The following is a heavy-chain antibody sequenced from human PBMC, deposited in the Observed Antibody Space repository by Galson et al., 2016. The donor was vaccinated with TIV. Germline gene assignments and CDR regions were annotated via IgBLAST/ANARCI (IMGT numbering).Heavy chain of an antibody. D-gene: IGHD5-12*01. Sequence: SVKVSCKASGYTFTSYYMHWVRQAPGQGLEWMGIINPSGGSTTYAQKFQGRVTMTRDISTTTVHMELSRLRSEDAAVYYCARGGYRFGNYFDFWGQGPLVTVSS. CDR2: INPSGGST. J-gene: IGHJ4*02. CDR3: ARGGYRFGNYFDF. V-gene: IGHV1-46*01. CDR1: GYTFTSYY.